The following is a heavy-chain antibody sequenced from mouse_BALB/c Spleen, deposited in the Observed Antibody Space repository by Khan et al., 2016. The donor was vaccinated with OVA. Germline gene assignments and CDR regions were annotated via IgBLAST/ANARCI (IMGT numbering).Heavy chain of an antibody. D-gene: IGHD2-4*01. CDR3: ASYDYVWGDAFDY. V-gene: IGHV1S56*01. CDR2: IYSCYFNT. Sequence: QIQLVQSGPELVKPGASVRISCKASGYTFTTYAIHWVKQRPGQGLEWIGLIYSCYFNTNYNQKFKGKATLTADKSSSTAYMQLSSLTSEDSAVYVCASYDYVWGDAFDYWGQGTPVTVSA. CDR1: GYTFTTYA. J-gene: IGHJ4*01.